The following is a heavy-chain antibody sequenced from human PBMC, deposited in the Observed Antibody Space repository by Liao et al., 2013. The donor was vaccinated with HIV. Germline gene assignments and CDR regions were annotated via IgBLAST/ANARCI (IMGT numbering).Heavy chain of an antibody. D-gene: IGHD3-10*01. J-gene: IGHJ4*02. Sequence: QVQLQESGPGLVKPSQTLSLTCTVSGGSISSGSYYWSWIRQPAGKGLEWIGRIYTSGSTNYNPSLKSRVTISVDTSKNQFSLKLSSVTAADTAVYYCARGGIEDYWGQGTLVTVSS. CDR1: GGSISSGSYY. V-gene: IGHV4-61*02. CDR2: IYTSGST. CDR3: ARGGIEDY.